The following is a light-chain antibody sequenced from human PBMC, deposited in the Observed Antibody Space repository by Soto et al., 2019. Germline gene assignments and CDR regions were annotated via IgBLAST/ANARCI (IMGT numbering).Light chain of an antibody. CDR1: SSDVGGYKY. CDR3: SSYAGINNLGV. Sequence: QSVLTQPPSASGSPGQSVTISCTGTSSDVGGYKYVSWYQQHPGKAPKFIIFEVNKRPSGVPDRFSCSKSGNTASLTVSGLQAEDEADYYCSSYAGINNLGVFGTGTKLTVL. CDR2: EVN. J-gene: IGLJ1*01. V-gene: IGLV2-8*01.